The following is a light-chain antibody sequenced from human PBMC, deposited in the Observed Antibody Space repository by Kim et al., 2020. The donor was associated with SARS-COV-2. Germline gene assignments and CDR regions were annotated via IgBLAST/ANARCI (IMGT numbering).Light chain of an antibody. J-gene: IGKJ1*01. CDR2: GTS. V-gene: IGKV3-20*01. Sequence: DIVLTQSPGTLSLSPGERATLSCRASQSVSSSYFAWYQQKPGQAPRLLIYGTSSRATGISDRFSGSGSGTDFTLTISRLEPEDFAMYYCQQYGSSPRTFGQGTKVDIK. CDR1: QSVSSSY. CDR3: QQYGSSPRT.